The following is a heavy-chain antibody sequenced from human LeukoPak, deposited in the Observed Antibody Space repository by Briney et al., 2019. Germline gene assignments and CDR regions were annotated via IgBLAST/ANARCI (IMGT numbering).Heavy chain of an antibody. D-gene: IGHD3-22*01. Sequence: ASVKVSCKASGYTFTSYGISWVRQAPGQGLEWMGWISAYNGNTNYAQKHQGRVTMTTDTSTSTAYMELRSLRSDDTAVYYCARDSMIVVVRYNDYWGQGTLVTVSS. CDR1: GYTFTSYG. CDR3: ARDSMIVVVRYNDY. J-gene: IGHJ4*02. V-gene: IGHV1-18*01. CDR2: ISAYNGNT.